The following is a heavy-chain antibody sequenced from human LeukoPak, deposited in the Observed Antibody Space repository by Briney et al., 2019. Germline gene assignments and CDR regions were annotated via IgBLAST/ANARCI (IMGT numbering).Heavy chain of an antibody. CDR2: ISGSGTDT. CDR1: GFTFSNYA. V-gene: IGHV3-23*01. Sequence: PGGSLRLSCAASGFTFSNYAMSWVRQAPGKGLEWISSISGSGTDTYYADSVKGRFTISRDNSKNTLYLRMHSLRAEDTAEYYCAKLSWRGLPSDDFDYWGQGTLVTVSS. CDR3: AKLSWRGLPSDDFDY. D-gene: IGHD6-13*01. J-gene: IGHJ4*02.